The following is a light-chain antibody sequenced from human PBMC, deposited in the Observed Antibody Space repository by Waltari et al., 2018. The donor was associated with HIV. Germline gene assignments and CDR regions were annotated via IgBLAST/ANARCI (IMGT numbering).Light chain of an antibody. J-gene: IGKJ2*01. CDR1: QHLSGSY. V-gene: IGKV3-20*01. Sequence: EILFTQSPGTLSLSRGERATLSCRASQHLSGSYLAWYQQKPGQAPRFLIYGASSRAAGIPDRFSGSGSGTDFTLTISRLEPEDFAVYYCQRYSTSPPYTFGQGTKLEI. CDR3: QRYSTSPPYT. CDR2: GAS.